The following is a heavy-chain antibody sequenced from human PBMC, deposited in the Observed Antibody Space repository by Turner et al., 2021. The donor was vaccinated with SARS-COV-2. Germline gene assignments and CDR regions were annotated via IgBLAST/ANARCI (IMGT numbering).Heavy chain of an antibody. CDR2: IYYSSST. Sequence: QLQLQESGPGLVKPSEPRSLTCPVPGGSISSSSYSWGWIRQPPGKGLEWIGSIYYSSSTSYTPSLMSRVSISLDTSKNQFSLMLSSVTAADTAVYYCATPSVSYDSSGYFHFDLWGRGTLVTVSS. V-gene: IGHV4-39*01. D-gene: IGHD3-22*01. CDR1: GGSISSSSYS. CDR3: ATPSVSYDSSGYFHFDL. J-gene: IGHJ2*01.